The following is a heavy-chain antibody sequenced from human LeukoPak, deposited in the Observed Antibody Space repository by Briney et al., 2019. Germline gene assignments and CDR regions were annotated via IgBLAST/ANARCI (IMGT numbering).Heavy chain of an antibody. CDR2: IWYDGSNK. J-gene: IGHJ3*02. CDR3: ARDSSGWSHDAFDI. CDR1: EFIFSTYG. D-gene: IGHD6-19*01. V-gene: IGHV3-33*01. Sequence: GGSLRLSCAASEFIFSTYGIHWVRQAPGKGLEWVAVIWYDGSNKYYADSVKGRFTISRDNSKNTLYLQMNSLRAEDTAVYYCARDSSGWSHDAFDIWGQGTMVTVSS.